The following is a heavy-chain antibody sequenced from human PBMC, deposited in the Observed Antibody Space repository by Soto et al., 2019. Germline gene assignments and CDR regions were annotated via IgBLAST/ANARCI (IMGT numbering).Heavy chain of an antibody. CDR2: IIPTFDTP. V-gene: IGHV1-69*01. D-gene: IGHD3-10*01. CDR1: GDTFSNFA. Sequence: QVQLVQSGAVVRQPGSSVKVSCKSSGDTFSNFAISWVRQAPGQGLEWMGRIIPTFDTPNYAQKFQGRLTITADESTSTAYMELSSLRSEDTALYYCARALTYYYNSGAYWGQGTLVTVSS. CDR3: ARALTYYYNSGAY. J-gene: IGHJ4*02.